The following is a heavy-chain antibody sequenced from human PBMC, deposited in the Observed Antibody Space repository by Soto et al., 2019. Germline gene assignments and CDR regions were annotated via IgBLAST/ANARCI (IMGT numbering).Heavy chain of an antibody. Sequence: QVTLKESGPVLVKPTETLTLTCTVSGFSLSNARMSVSWIRQPPGKALKWLAHIFSNDAKSYSASLKNRLTISKDTSKSQVVLTMLMMDPVDTATYYCARIRGWGGLGPNDYWGQGTLVTVSS. D-gene: IGHD3-10*01. J-gene: IGHJ4*02. CDR1: GFSLSNARMS. CDR2: IFSNDAK. V-gene: IGHV2-26*01. CDR3: ARIRGWGGLGPNDY.